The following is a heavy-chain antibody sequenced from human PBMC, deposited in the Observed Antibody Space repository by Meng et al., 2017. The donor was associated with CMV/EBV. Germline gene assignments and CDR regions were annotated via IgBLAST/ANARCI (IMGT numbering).Heavy chain of an antibody. J-gene: IGHJ4*02. Sequence: GGSLRLSCAASGFTFSRYVMHWVRQAPGKGLEWVAVISYDGSNKYYADSVKGRFTISRDNSKNTLYLQMNSLRAEDTAVYYCARGHSSGYFDYWGQGTLVTVSS. CDR3: ARGHSSGYFDY. CDR1: GFTFSRYV. CDR2: ISYDGSNK. D-gene: IGHD6-19*01. V-gene: IGHV3-30*04.